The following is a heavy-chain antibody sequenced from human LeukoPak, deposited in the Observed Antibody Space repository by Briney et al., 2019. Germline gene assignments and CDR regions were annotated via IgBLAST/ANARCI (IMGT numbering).Heavy chain of an antibody. D-gene: IGHD3-3*01. CDR2: INHSGST. J-gene: IGHJ1*01. Sequence: KPSETLSLTCAVDGDSFNSSYWRWIRQPPGKGLEWIGEINHSGSTNYNPSLKSRVTISVDTSKNQFSLKLSSVTAADTAVYYCARRNYDFWSGYSSAEYFQHWGQGTLVTVSS. CDR1: GDSFNSSY. CDR3: ARRNYDFWSGYSSAEYFQH. V-gene: IGHV4-34*01.